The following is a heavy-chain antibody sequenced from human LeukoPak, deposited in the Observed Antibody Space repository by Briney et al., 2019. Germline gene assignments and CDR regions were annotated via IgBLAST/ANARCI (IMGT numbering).Heavy chain of an antibody. J-gene: IGHJ3*02. CDR1: GFTFSSYS. D-gene: IGHD5-12*01. Sequence: GGSLRLSCAASGFTFSSYSMNWVRQAPGKGLELVSSISSSSSYIYYEDSVKGRFTISRDNAKNSLYLQMNSLRADETAVYYCARVKALVARVAFNIWAKGKRVTVSS. CDR2: ISSSSSYI. V-gene: IGHV3-21*01. CDR3: ARVKALVARVAFNI.